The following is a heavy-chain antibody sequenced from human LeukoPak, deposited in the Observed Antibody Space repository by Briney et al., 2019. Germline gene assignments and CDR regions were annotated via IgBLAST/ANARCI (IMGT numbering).Heavy chain of an antibody. J-gene: IGHJ4*02. CDR1: GFTFDDYA. D-gene: IGHD6-19*01. Sequence: GGSLRLSCAASGFTFDDYAMHWVRQAPGKGLEWVSGISWNSGSIAYADSVKGRFTISRVNAKNSLFLQMNSLRAEDMALYYCAKSAGWEDYYFDYWGQGTLVTVSS. CDR3: AKSAGWEDYYFDY. V-gene: IGHV3-9*03. CDR2: ISWNSGSI.